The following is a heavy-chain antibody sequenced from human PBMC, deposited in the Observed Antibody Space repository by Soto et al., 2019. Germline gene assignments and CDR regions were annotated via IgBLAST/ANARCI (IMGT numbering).Heavy chain of an antibody. J-gene: IGHJ4*02. CDR1: RYSFTNYD. D-gene: IGHD2-2*01. CDR2: ISPYNGDT. CDR3: ARYCSSTSCDHYFDY. V-gene: IGHV1-18*01. Sequence: SVKVSFKASRYSFTNYDISWVRQAPGQGLEWMGWISPYNGDTNYAQKLQGRVTMTTDTSTSTAYMELRSLRSDDTAVYYCARYCSSTSCDHYFDYWGQGTLVTVSS.